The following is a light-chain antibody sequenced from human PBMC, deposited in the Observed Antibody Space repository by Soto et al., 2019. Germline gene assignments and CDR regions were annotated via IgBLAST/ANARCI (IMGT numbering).Light chain of an antibody. CDR2: GAS. J-gene: IGKJ2*01. Sequence: EIVLTQSPGTLSLSPGERATLSCRASQSVSNNYLAWYQQKPGQAPRLLIYGASTRATGIPARFSGSGSGTEFTPTISSLQSEDFAVYYCQQYNNWPPYTFGQGTKVDIK. CDR3: QQYNNWPPYT. CDR1: QSVSNN. V-gene: IGKV3-15*01.